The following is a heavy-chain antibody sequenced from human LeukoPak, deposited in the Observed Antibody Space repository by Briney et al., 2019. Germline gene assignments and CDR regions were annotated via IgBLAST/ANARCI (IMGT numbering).Heavy chain of an antibody. CDR1: GYTFTGYY. D-gene: IGHD1-26*01. Sequence: SVKVSCKTSGYTFTGYYMHWVRQAPGQGLEWMGGIIPIFGSTNYAQKFQGRVTITTDQSTRTAYMELNSLSSDDTAAYYCARVGRSRGSLPNSYYYMDVWGKGTTVTVSS. CDR2: IIPIFGST. V-gene: IGHV1-69*05. J-gene: IGHJ6*03. CDR3: ARVGRSRGSLPNSYYYMDV.